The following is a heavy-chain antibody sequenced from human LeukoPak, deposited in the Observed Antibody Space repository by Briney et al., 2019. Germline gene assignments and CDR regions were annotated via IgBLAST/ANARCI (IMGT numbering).Heavy chain of an antibody. D-gene: IGHD3-10*01. CDR1: GGSISSNF. CDR3: ARMYYYGSGSTPDFDY. V-gene: IGHV4-59*08. CDR2: IYYSGST. Sequence: SETLSLTCNVSGGSISSNFWSWIRQPPGKGLEWIGYIYYSGSTNYNPSLKSRVTISVDTSKNQFSLRLSSVTAADTAVYYCARMYYYGSGSTPDFDYWGQGTLVTVSS. J-gene: IGHJ4*02.